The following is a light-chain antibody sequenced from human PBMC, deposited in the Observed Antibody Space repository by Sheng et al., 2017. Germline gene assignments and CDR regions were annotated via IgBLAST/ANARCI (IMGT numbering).Light chain of an antibody. CDR2: DAS. Sequence: EIVMTQSPVTLSVSPGERATLSCRASQSVGRNLAWYQQKPGRAPWPLIYDASTRATGVPARFSGTGSGTEFTLTISSLQSEDFAVYYCQQYNDWPRAFGPGTDEWISN. V-gene: IGKV3-15*01. CDR1: QSVGRN. CDR3: QQYNDWPRA. J-gene: IGKJ3*01.